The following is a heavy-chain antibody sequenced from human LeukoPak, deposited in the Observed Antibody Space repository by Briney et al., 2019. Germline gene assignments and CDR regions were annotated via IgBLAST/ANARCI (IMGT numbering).Heavy chain of an antibody. Sequence: ASVKVSCKASGYTFTGYYMHWVRQAPGQGLEWMGWINPNSGGTNYAQKFQGRVTMTRDTSISTAYMELSGLRSDDTAVYYCAREAVVPAAISEWFDPWGQGTLVTVSS. V-gene: IGHV1-2*02. CDR3: AREAVVPAAISEWFDP. CDR1: GYTFTGYY. CDR2: INPNSGGT. J-gene: IGHJ5*02. D-gene: IGHD2-2*01.